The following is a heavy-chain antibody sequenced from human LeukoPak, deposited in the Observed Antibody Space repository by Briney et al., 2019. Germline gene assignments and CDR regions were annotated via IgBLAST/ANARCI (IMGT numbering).Heavy chain of an antibody. V-gene: IGHV4-61*02. CDR2: IYTSGST. CDR1: GASISSGGNY. CDR3: ARSPDSSNFFTGSYDY. Sequence: SETLSLTCTVSGASISSGGNYWSWIRQPAGEGLEWVGRIYTSGSTNYNPSLKSRVTISVDTSKNRFSLKLSSVTAADTAVYYCARSPDSSNFFTGSYDYWGQGTLVTVSS. J-gene: IGHJ4*02. D-gene: IGHD6-13*01.